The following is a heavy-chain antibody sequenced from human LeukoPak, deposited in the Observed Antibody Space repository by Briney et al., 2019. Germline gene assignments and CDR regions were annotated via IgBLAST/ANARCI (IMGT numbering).Heavy chain of an antibody. CDR2: INPNSGGT. J-gene: IGHJ4*02. Sequence: ASVKVSCKASGGTFSSYAISWVRQAPGQGLEWMGRINPNSGGTNYAQKFQGRVTMTRDTSISTAYMELSRLRSDDTAVYYCARPRYDSSGYRRYYFDYWGQGTLVTVSS. CDR3: ARPRYDSSGYRRYYFDY. D-gene: IGHD3-22*01. V-gene: IGHV1-2*06. CDR1: GGTFSSYA.